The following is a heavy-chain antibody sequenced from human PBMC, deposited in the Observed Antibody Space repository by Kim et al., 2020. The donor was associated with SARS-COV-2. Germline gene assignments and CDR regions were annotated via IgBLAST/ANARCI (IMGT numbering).Heavy chain of an antibody. CDR1: GFTFSSYS. J-gene: IGHJ3*02. CDR2: ISSSSSYI. V-gene: IGHV3-21*01. D-gene: IGHD3-22*01. CDR3: ARWRNGYYDSSGCYPIAFHI. Sequence: GGSLRLSCAASGFTFSSYSMNWVRQAPGKGLEWVSSISSSSSYIYYADSVKGRFTISRDNAKNSLYLQMNSLRAEDTAVYYCARWRNGYYDSSGCYPIAFHIWGQRTLGTLSS.